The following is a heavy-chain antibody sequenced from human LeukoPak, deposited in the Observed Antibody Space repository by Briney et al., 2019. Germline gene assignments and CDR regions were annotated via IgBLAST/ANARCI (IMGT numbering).Heavy chain of an antibody. Sequence: GGSLRLSCAASGFTFSNYAMSWVRLAPGQGLEWASGISDSGGGSYYADSVKGWFTISRDNSKNTLYLQMDSLRAEETAVYYCAKDSSTVRGEFDYWGQGTLVTVSS. CDR1: GFTFSNYA. CDR2: ISDSGGGS. CDR3: AKDSSTVRGEFDY. V-gene: IGHV3-23*01. J-gene: IGHJ4*02. D-gene: IGHD3-10*01.